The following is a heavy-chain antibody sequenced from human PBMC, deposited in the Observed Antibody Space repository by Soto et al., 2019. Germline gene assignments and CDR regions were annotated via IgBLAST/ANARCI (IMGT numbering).Heavy chain of an antibody. CDR3: AKGYNSGWSSYFDC. CDR1: GFTFSDYA. D-gene: IGHD6-19*01. Sequence: GGSLRLSCAASGFTFSDYAMTWVRQAPGKGLEWVSVISGSGGSAYYAESVKGRFTISRDNSKNTMYLQMNSLRAEDTAVYYCAKGYNSGWSSYFDCWGQGSLVTVSS. CDR2: ISGSGGSA. J-gene: IGHJ4*02. V-gene: IGHV3-23*01.